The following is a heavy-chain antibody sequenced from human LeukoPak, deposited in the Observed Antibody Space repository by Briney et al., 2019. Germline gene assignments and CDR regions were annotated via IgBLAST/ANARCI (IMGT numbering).Heavy chain of an antibody. D-gene: IGHD6-25*01. CDR2: ISNSGSTI. J-gene: IGHJ6*03. CDR1: GFTFSNYE. CDR3: ARVSSGWGLDDYYMDV. V-gene: IGHV3-48*03. Sequence: GGSLTLSCAASGFTFSNYEMNWVRQPPGKGLEWVSYISNSGSTIYYAGSVKGRFTIDRKNAKKSLYMQRNGLRAEDTAVYYCARVSSGWGLDDYYMDVWGKGTTVTVSS.